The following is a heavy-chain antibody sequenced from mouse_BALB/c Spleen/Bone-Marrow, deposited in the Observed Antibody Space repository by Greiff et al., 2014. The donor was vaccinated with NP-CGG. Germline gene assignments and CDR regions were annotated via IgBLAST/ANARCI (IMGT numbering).Heavy chain of an antibody. V-gene: IGHV14-3*02. CDR3: ASYRYAWYFDV. CDR1: GFNIKDTY. J-gene: IGHJ1*01. Sequence: VQLQQSGAELVKPGASVKLSCTASGFNIKDTYMHWVKQRPEQGLEWIGRIDPASGNTKYDPKFQGKATITAATSSNTAYLQLSSLTSEDTAVYYCASYRYAWYFDVWGAGTTVTVSS. CDR2: IDPASGNT. D-gene: IGHD2-14*01.